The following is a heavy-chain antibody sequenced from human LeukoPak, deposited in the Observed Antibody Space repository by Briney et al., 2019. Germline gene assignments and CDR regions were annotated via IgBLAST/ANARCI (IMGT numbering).Heavy chain of an antibody. CDR3: ARVLDYYGSGTNWFDP. V-gene: IGHV4-4*07. Sequence: KPSETLSLTCTVSGGSISSYYWSWIRQPAGKGLEWIGSIYYSGSTYYNPSLKSRVTISVDTSKNQFSLKLSSVTAADTAVYYCARVLDYYGSGTNWFDPWGQGTLVTVSS. D-gene: IGHD3-10*01. CDR1: GGSISSYY. J-gene: IGHJ5*02. CDR2: IYYSGST.